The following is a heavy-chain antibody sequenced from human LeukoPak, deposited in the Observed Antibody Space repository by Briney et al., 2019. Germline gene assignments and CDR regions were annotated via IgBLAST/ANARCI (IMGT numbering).Heavy chain of an antibody. D-gene: IGHD6-13*01. V-gene: IGHV1-24*01. CDR3: ARGQLAAA. CDR2: FDPTQGKT. CDR1: GDPLTEFS. Sequence: SVKVSFKVSGDPLTEFSIHWLRQAPGRGLEWMGGFDPTQGKTLYAQRFEGRITMTEDTSTDTAYMELNSLRSEDTAVYYCARGQLAAAWGQGTLVTISS. J-gene: IGHJ4*02.